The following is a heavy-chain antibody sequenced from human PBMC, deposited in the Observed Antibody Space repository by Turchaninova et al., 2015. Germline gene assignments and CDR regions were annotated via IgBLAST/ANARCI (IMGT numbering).Heavy chain of an antibody. J-gene: IGHJ4*02. D-gene: IGHD7-27*01. CDR3: ARDSGDLDS. CDR2: ISYDGSNK. Sequence: QVQLVESGGGVVQPGRSLRLSCAAAGITFSTHAMQWGRQATGKGLVRVAVISYDGSNKFYAGSVKGRFTISRDNSKNMLYLQMNSLRAEDMAVYYCARDSGDLDSWGQGTLVTVSS. V-gene: IGHV3-30-3*01. CDR1: GITFSTHA.